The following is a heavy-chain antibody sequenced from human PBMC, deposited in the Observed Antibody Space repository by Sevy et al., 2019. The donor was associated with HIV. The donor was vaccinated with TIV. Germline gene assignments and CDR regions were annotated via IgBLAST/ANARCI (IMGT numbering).Heavy chain of an antibody. J-gene: IGHJ4*02. CDR3: ATDIVVGRDY. V-gene: IGHV1-24*01. CDR2: FDEDGET. CDR1: GYTLSELS. Sequence: ASVKVSCKVSGYTLSELSIHWVRQAPGRGLEWMGGFDEDGETLYAQKFQGRVTITEDTSTDTAYMELSSLRSEETAVYYCATDIVVGRDYWGQGTLVTVSS. D-gene: IGHD2-2*01.